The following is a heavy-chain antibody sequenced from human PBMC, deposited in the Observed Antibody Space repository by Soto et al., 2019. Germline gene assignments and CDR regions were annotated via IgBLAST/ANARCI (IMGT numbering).Heavy chain of an antibody. CDR1: GFSLSNARMG. CDR2: IFSNDEK. Sequence: QVTLKESGPVLVKPTETLTLTCTVSGFSLSNARMGVSWIRQPPGKALEWLAHIFSNDEKSYSTSLKSRLTISKDPSKSQVVLTMTNMDPVDTSTYYCARTTLRYFDWPNAFDIWGQGTMVTVSA. D-gene: IGHD3-9*01. V-gene: IGHV2-26*01. CDR3: ARTTLRYFDWPNAFDI. J-gene: IGHJ3*02.